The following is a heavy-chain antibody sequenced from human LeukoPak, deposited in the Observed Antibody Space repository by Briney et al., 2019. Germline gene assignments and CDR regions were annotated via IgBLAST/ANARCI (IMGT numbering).Heavy chain of an antibody. CDR2: ISGSGGST. V-gene: IGHV3-23*01. Sequence: PGRSLRLSCAASGFTFSSYAMHWVRQAPGKGLEWVSAISGSGGSTFSADSVQGRFTISRDNSKNTLYLQMNSLRAEDTAIYYCAKGLGRYDSSGYYQDWGQGTLVTVSS. J-gene: IGHJ4*02. CDR1: GFTFSSYA. CDR3: AKGLGRYDSSGYYQD. D-gene: IGHD3-22*01.